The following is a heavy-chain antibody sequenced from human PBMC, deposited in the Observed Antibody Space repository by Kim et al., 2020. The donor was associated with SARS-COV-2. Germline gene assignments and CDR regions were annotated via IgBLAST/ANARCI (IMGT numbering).Heavy chain of an antibody. V-gene: IGHV3-23*01. J-gene: IGHJ4*02. CDR2: T. CDR3: AKGYSGSYPGY. D-gene: IGHD1-26*01. Sequence: TYYADSVKGRFTISRDNSKNTLYLQMNSLRAEDTAVYYCAKGYSGSYPGYWGQGTLVTVSS.